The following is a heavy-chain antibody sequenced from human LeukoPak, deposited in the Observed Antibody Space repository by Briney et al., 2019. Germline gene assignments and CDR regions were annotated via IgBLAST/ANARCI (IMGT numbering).Heavy chain of an antibody. CDR1: GFTFSSYA. Sequence: PGGSLRLSCAASGFTFSSYAMSWVRQAPGKGLEWVSAISGSGGSTYYADSMKGRFTISRDNSKNTLYLQMNSLRAEDTAVYYCAKGRYYDSSGYHGGYYFDYWGQGTLDTVSS. V-gene: IGHV3-23*01. CDR2: ISGSGGST. D-gene: IGHD3-22*01. CDR3: AKGRYYDSSGYHGGYYFDY. J-gene: IGHJ4*02.